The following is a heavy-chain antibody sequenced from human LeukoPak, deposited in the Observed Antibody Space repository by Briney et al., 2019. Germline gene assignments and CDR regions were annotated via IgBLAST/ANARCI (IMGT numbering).Heavy chain of an antibody. J-gene: IGHJ4*02. CDR3: ARDSGTYSYFGY. CDR2: ISAYNGDT. CDR1: GYTFSNSG. D-gene: IGHD1-26*01. Sequence: ASVKVSCKASGYTFSNSGISWVRQAPGQGLAWMGWISAYNGDTNYAQKFQGRVTMTTDTSTSTAYMELRSLRSDDTAVYYCARDSGTYSYFGYWGQGTLVTVSS. V-gene: IGHV1-18*01.